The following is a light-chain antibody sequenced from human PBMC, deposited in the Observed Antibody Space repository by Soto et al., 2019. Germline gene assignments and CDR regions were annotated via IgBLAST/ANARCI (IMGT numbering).Light chain of an antibody. CDR2: GAS. J-gene: IGKJ1*01. CDR1: QSVSSN. V-gene: IGKV3-15*01. CDR3: QQHNHWPT. Sequence: IVMTQSPATLSVSPGERATLSCRASQSVSSNLVWYQQKPGQAPRLLIYGASTRATGIPARFSGSESGTEFTLTISSLQSEDSAVYYCQQHNHWPTFGQGTKVEIK.